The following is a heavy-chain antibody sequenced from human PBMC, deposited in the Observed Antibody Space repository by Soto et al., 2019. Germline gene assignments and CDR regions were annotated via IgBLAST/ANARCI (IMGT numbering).Heavy chain of an antibody. CDR1: GFPFSAYN. D-gene: IGHD5-12*01. J-gene: IGHJ4*02. Sequence: GGSLRLSCTGSGFPFSAYNMNWVRQVPGKGPEWISSITSKTGQIYYSESVKGRFTISRDNAKNSLYLEINRLGAEDTAVYYCARATRSGSPHFDHWGQGTLVTVSS. V-gene: IGHV3-21*04. CDR2: ITSKTGQI. CDR3: ARATRSGSPHFDH.